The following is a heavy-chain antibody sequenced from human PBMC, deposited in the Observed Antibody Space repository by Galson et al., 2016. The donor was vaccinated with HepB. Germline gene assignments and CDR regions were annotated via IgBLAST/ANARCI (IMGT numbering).Heavy chain of an antibody. CDR3: VKGKGSSGGSCDY. D-gene: IGHD2-15*01. Sequence: SLRLSCAASGFTFSSYAMYWVRQAPGKGLEYVSAISSNGGSTYYADSVKGRLTISRDNSKNTLYLQMSSLRAEDTAVYYCVKGKGSSGGSCDYWGQGTLVTVSS. V-gene: IGHV3-64D*09. CDR2: ISSNGGST. J-gene: IGHJ4*02. CDR1: GFTFSSYA.